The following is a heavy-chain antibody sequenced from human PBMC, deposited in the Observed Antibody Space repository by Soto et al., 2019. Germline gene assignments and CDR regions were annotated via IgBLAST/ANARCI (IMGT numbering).Heavy chain of an antibody. D-gene: IGHD3-10*01. CDR3: AGGDRGGLGG. Sequence: EVQLVESGGGLVQPGESLRLSCAASGFTFDYYWMHWVRQAPGKGLVWVSRVHSDGTTTTYADSVKGRFTISRDNVSNEWTLQMSSLGAGETVMQYSAGGDRGGLGGWGHGTVGSVSS. J-gene: IGHJ3*01. CDR2: VHSDGTTT. V-gene: IGHV3-74*01. CDR1: GFTFDYYW.